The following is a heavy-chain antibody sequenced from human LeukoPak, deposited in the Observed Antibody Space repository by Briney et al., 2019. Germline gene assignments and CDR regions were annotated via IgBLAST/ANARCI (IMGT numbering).Heavy chain of an antibody. CDR1: GGSISSGGYY. CDR2: IYYSGST. V-gene: IGHV4-31*03. Sequence: SQTLSLTCTVSGGSISSGGYYWSWIRQHPGKGLEWIGYIYYSGSTYYNPSLKSRVTKSVNTSKNQFSLKLSSVTAADTAVYYCARRMYYYGSGRSSFAFDIWGQGTMVTVSS. J-gene: IGHJ3*02. CDR3: ARRMYYYGSGRSSFAFDI. D-gene: IGHD3-10*01.